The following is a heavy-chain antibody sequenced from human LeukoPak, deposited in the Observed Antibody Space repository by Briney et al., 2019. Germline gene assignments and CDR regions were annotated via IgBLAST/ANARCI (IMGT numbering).Heavy chain of an antibody. Sequence: SETLSLTCTVSGGSISSSSYYWGWIRQPPGKGLEWIGSIYYSGSTYYNPSLKSRVTISVDTSKNQFSLKLSSVTAADTAVYYCARVGRADYDFWSGYFVFYYWGQGTLVTVSS. J-gene: IGHJ4*02. D-gene: IGHD3-3*01. CDR3: ARVGRADYDFWSGYFVFYY. CDR1: GGSISSSSYY. CDR2: IYYSGST. V-gene: IGHV4-39*07.